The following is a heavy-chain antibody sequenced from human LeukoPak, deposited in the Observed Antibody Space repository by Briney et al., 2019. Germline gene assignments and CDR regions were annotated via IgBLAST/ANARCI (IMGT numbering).Heavy chain of an antibody. Sequence: GGSLRLSCAASGFTFSSYEMNWVRQAPGKGLEWVSYISSSGSNIYYADSVKGRFTISKDNAKNSLYLQMNSLRAEDTAVYYCAELGITMIGGVWGKGTTVTISS. J-gene: IGHJ6*04. D-gene: IGHD3-10*02. CDR2: ISSSGSNI. V-gene: IGHV3-48*03. CDR1: GFTFSSYE. CDR3: AELGITMIGGV.